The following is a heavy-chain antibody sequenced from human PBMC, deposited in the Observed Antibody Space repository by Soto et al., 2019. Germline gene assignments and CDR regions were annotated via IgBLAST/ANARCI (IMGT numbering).Heavy chain of an antibody. CDR3: ARGPGYEFDY. D-gene: IGHD5-12*01. Sequence: PSETLSLTCTVSGDSVSSSYWSWIRQPPGKGLEWIGYMYYSGITSYNPSLNSRVTMSADTSKNQFSLKLTSVTAADTAVYYCARGPGYEFDYWGQGTLVTVSS. CDR1: GDSVSSSY. CDR2: MYYSGIT. J-gene: IGHJ4*02. V-gene: IGHV4-59*02.